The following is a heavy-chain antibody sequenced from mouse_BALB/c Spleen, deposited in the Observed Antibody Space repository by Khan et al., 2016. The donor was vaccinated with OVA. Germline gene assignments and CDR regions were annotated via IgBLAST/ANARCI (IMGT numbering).Heavy chain of an antibody. V-gene: IGHV7-3*02. D-gene: IGHD2-3*01. Sequence: EVELVESGGGLVQPGGSRRLSCATSGFTFTDYYMNWVRQPPGQALEWLGFIRNKANNYTTEYSASVKGRFTISRDNSNSTFYLQMNTLRTEDSAAYYCARADFYVGYFVSVDYWGQGTSVTVSS. CDR1: GFTFTDYY. CDR3: ARADFYVGYFVSVDY. CDR2: IRNKANNYTT. J-gene: IGHJ4*01.